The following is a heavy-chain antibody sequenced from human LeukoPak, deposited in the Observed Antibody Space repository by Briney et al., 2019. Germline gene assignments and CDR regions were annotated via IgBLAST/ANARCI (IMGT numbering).Heavy chain of an antibody. V-gene: IGHV1-24*01. CDR2: FDPEDGET. D-gene: IGHD5-18*01. CDR1: GYTLTELS. J-gene: IGHJ4*02. Sequence: ASVKVSCKVSGYTLTELSMHWVRQAPGKGLEWMGGFDPEDGETIYAQKFQGRVTMTEDTSTDTAYMELSSLRSEDTAVYYCATWYSYGYYFDYWGQGTLVIVSS. CDR3: ATWYSYGYYFDY.